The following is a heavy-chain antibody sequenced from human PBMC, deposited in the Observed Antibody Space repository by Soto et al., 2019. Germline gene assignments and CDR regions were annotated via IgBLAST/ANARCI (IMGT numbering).Heavy chain of an antibody. CDR1: GGSISSSTYY. CDR2: FFIGGNT. Sequence: PSETLSLTCTVSGGSISSSTYYWGWMRQPPGKGLEWIASFFIGGNTYYNPSLKSRVTISVDTSKNQFSLKVTSVTVADTAVYFCARLGGYCSSANCFGYYAMDVWGQGTTVTVS. J-gene: IGHJ6*02. D-gene: IGHD2-2*01. V-gene: IGHV4-39*01. CDR3: ARLGGYCSSANCFGYYAMDV.